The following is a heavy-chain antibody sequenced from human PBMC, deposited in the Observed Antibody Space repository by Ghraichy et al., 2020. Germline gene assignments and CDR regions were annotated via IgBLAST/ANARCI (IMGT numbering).Heavy chain of an antibody. CDR2: IRQDGSQK. D-gene: IGHD5-12*01. CDR3: ARDFGHNGYDINDY. CDR1: GLTFSRDW. Sequence: GSLRLSCAASGLTFSRDWMTWVRQAPGKGLEWVANIRQDGSQKYYADSVKGRFIISRDNAKNSLYLQMNSLRAEDTAMYYCARDFGHNGYDINDYWGQGTLVSVSS. V-gene: IGHV3-7*01. J-gene: IGHJ4*02.